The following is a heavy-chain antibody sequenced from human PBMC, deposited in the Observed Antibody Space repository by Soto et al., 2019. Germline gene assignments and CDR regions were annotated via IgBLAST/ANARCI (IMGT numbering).Heavy chain of an antibody. D-gene: IGHD3-16*01. V-gene: IGHV4-59*01. CDR2: IYYSGST. CDR3: ARDKGDPAFDI. Sequence: SETLSLTCTVSGGSISSYYWSWIRQTPGKGLEWIGYIYYSGSTNYNPSLKSRVTISVDTSKNQFSLKLSSVTAADTAVYYCARDKGDPAFDIWGQGTMVTVSS. CDR1: GGSISSYY. J-gene: IGHJ3*02.